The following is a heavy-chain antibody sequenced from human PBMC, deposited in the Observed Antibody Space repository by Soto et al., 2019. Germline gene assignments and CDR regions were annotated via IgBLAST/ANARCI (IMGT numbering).Heavy chain of an antibody. D-gene: IGHD2-21*02. CDR3: ASQSYCGGDCLAWFDP. CDR1: GGTFSRYA. J-gene: IGHJ5*02. Sequence: SVKIYCKASGGTFSRYAISWVRQAPGQGLEWMGGIIPIFGTANYAQKFQGRVMITADESTSTAYMELSSLRSEDTAVYYCASQSYCGGDCLAWFDPWGQGTLVTVSS. CDR2: IIPIFGTA. V-gene: IGHV1-69*13.